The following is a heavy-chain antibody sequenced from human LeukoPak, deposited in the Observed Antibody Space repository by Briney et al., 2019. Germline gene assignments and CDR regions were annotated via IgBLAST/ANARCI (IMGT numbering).Heavy chain of an antibody. CDR3: ARAYSGSYLPAGY. CDR1: GFTFSSYS. V-gene: IGHV3-21*01. D-gene: IGHD1-26*01. J-gene: IGHJ4*02. Sequence: PGGSLRLSCAASGFTFSSYSMNWVRQAPGKGLEWVSSISSSSSYIYYADSVKGRFTISRDNAKNSLYLQMNSLRAEDTAVYYCARAYSGSYLPAGYWGQGTLVTVSS. CDR2: ISSSSSYI.